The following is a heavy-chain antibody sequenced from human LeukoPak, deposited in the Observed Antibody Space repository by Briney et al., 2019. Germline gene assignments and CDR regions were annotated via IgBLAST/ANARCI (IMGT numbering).Heavy chain of an antibody. CDR2: INPDSGDT. CDR3: ATHVWRWLQFRDAFDI. V-gene: IGHV1-2*02. J-gene: IGHJ3*02. D-gene: IGHD5-24*01. Sequence: ASVKVSCKASGYIFTDYYLHWVRQAPGQGLESLGWINPDSGDTNFAQDFQGRVSMTRDTSISTAYMELSRLRSDDTAVYYCATHVWRWLQFRDAFDIWGQGTMVTVSS. CDR1: GYIFTDYY.